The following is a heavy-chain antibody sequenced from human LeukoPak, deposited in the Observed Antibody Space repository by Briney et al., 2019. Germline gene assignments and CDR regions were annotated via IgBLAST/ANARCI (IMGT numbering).Heavy chain of an antibody. CDR2: IKSKTDGGTA. D-gene: IGHD5-18*01. V-gene: IGHV3-15*01. Sequence: GGSLRLSRVASGFIFSNAWMSWVRQAPGKGLEWVGHIKSKTDGGTADYVAPVKGRFTISRDDSKNTLYLQMNSLKIEDTAVYYCTTDRHTAMVQFDYWGQGTLVTVSS. CDR3: TTDRHTAMVQFDY. CDR1: GFIFSNAW. J-gene: IGHJ4*02.